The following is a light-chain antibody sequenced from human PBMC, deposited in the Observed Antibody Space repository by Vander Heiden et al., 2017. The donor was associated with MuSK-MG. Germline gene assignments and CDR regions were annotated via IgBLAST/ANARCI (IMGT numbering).Light chain of an antibody. J-gene: IGKJ2*01. Sequence: DIQMTQSPSSLSAPVGDRVTITCRASENITRYLNWYQQKPREAPKLLIYAASSLQSGVPSGFSGSGSGTDFTLTITRLQPEDFATYYCQQRDSPPYTFGRGTKLEIK. CDR1: ENITRY. CDR3: QQRDSPPYT. CDR2: AAS. V-gene: IGKV1-39*01.